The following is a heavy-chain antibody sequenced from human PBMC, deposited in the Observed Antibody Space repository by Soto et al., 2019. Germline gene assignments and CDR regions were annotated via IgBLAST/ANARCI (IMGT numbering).Heavy chain of an antibody. CDR3: ARHWRTGYSTVFGVVMGWFDP. Sequence: SETLSLTCTATGDSITSTDYYWGWIRQPPGKGLEWVASIYYSGSTYHNPSLKSRVTISVDTSKNQFSLKVTSVTAADTAVYYCARHWRTGYSTVFGVVMGWFDPWGRRTLVTVSS. D-gene: IGHD3-3*01. J-gene: IGHJ5*02. CDR2: IYYSGST. CDR1: GDSITSTDYY. V-gene: IGHV4-39*01.